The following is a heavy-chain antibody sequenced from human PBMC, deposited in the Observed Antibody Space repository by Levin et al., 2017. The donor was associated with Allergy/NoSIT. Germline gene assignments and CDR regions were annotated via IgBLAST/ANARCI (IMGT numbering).Heavy chain of an antibody. CDR2: ISAYNGNT. CDR1: GYTFTNYG. CDR3: ARQSYGSGSPRSGDAFDI. J-gene: IGHJ3*02. D-gene: IGHD3-10*01. Sequence: ASVKVSCKSSGYTFTNYGISWVRQAPGQGLEWMGWISAYNGNTNYAQKLQGRVTMTTETYTSTAYMELRSLRSDDTAVYYCARQSYGSGSPRSGDAFDIWGQGTMVTVSS. V-gene: IGHV1-18*01.